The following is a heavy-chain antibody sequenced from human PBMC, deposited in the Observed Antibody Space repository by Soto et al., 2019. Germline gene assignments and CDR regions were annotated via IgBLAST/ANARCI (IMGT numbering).Heavy chain of an antibody. V-gene: IGHV1-2*02. CDR1: GYPFSGYY. J-gene: IGHJ4*02. CDR3: ARGKNTVTALVY. CDR2: INPKSGGT. Sequence: ASVKVSFKAAGYPFSGYYMDCFGQAPGQGLEWMGWINPKSGGTNYRQKFQCRVTMTRDTSMSTAYMELSRPRSDDTAVYYCARGKNTVTALVYWGQGTLVTVSS. D-gene: IGHD4-17*01.